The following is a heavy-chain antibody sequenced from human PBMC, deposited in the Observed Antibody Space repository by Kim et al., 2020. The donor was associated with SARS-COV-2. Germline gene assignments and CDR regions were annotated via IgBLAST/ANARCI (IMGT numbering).Heavy chain of an antibody. CDR2: IIAYSGTT. Sequence: ASVKVSCKASGYTFHIYGITWVRQAPGQGLEWMGWIIAYSGTTHYGHKFQGRVTMTTDPSTGTAYMELRNLTSDDSAVYYCARSSNCGDDGYSRYDTWGQ. J-gene: IGHJ5*02. V-gene: IGHV1-18*01. CDR3: ARSSNCGDDGYSRYDT. CDR1: GYTFHIYG. D-gene: IGHD2-21*01.